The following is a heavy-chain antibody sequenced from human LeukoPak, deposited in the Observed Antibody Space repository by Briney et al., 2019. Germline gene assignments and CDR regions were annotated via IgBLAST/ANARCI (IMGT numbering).Heavy chain of an antibody. V-gene: IGHV3-15*01. CDR1: GFTSSHAW. CDR3: APHGSAFYYGMDV. CDR2: INSKTDGGTT. J-gene: IGHJ6*02. D-gene: IGHD3-10*01. Sequence: GGSLRLSCAASGFTSSHAWMSWVRQAPGKGLEWAGRINSKTDGGTTDYATPVKGRFTISRDDSKSTLYLQMNSLNTEDTAVYYCAPHGSAFYYGMDVWGQGTTVTVSS.